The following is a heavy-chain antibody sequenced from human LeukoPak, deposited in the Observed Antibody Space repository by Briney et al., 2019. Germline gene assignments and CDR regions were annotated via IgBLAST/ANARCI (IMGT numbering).Heavy chain of an antibody. V-gene: IGHV5-51*01. Sequence: GESLKISCKGSGYSINNYWIGWVRQMPGKGLEWMGIIYPADSDIRYSPSFQGQVTISADKSISTVYLQWSSLKASDTAMYYCARQEYCSGGSCYTWFDPWGRGTLVTVSS. D-gene: IGHD2-15*01. CDR3: ARQEYCSGGSCYTWFDP. CDR2: IYPADSDI. J-gene: IGHJ2*01. CDR1: GYSINNYW.